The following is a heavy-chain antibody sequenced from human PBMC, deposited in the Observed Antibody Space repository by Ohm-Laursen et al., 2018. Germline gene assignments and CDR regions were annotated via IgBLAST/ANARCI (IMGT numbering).Heavy chain of an antibody. D-gene: IGHD2-15*01. CDR2: ATGSGRYT. CDR1: GFTLRPYA. Sequence: GSLSLSCTASGFTLRPYAMNWVRQAPGTGLEWVSVATGSGRYTYYSDSVKGRFTISRDNSKNTLYLQMSSLSPEDTAVYYCARVSRGGWYFESWGQGTLVTVSS. V-gene: IGHV3-23*01. J-gene: IGHJ4*02. CDR3: ARVSRGGWYFES.